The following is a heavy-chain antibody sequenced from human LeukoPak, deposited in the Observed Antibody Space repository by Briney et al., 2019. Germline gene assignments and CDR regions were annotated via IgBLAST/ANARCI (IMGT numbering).Heavy chain of an antibody. CDR3: ARSGVYGSGSYYTYKF. D-gene: IGHD3-10*01. Sequence: GGSLRLSCAASAFTFSSHPMGWVRRAPGKGLEWVSSICSSIGCTYYADSVRGRFAISRDDSKNTLYLQMNSLRAEDTAVYYCARSGVYGSGSYYTYKFWGQGTLVTVSS. CDR2: ICSSIGCT. J-gene: IGHJ4*02. V-gene: IGHV3-23*01. CDR1: AFTFSSHP.